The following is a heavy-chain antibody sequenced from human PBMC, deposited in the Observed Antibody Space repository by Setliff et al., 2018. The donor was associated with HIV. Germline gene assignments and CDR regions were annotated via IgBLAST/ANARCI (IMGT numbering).Heavy chain of an antibody. V-gene: IGHV4-61*02. CDR2: IDTSGST. D-gene: IGHD3-10*01. Sequence: PSETLSLTCTVSGDAISSGSYYWSWIRQHAGKGLEWIGRIDTSGSTNYNPSLKSRVTTSVDTSKNQFSLKLSSVTAADTAVYYCARDFPLVRGVITHYYYYGMDVWGQGTTVTVSS. J-gene: IGHJ6*02. CDR1: GDAISSGSYY. CDR3: ARDFPLVRGVITHYYYYGMDV.